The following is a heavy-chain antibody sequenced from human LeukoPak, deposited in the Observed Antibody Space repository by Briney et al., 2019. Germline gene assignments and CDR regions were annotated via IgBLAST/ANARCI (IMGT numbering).Heavy chain of an antibody. CDR1: GFTFSGSA. J-gene: IGHJ4*02. Sequence: GGSLRLSCAASGFTFSGSAMHWVRQASGKGLEWVGRIRSKANSYATAYAASVKGRFTISRDDSKNTAYLQMNSLKAEDTAVYYCTRLGITGTTDYWGQGTLVTVSS. CDR2: IRSKANSYAT. CDR3: TRLGITGTTDY. V-gene: IGHV3-73*01. D-gene: IGHD1-7*01.